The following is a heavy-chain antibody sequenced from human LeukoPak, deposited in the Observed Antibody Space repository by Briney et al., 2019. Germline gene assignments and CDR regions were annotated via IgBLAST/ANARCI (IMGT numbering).Heavy chain of an antibody. V-gene: IGHV4-4*02. CDR2: IYHSGST. Sequence: SGTLSLTCAVSGGSISSSHWWSWVRQPPGGGLEWIGEIYHSGSTNYNPSLKSRVTISVDKSKNQFSLKLSSVTAADTAVYYCARDDYDTSGYSKGHDYWGQGTLVTVSS. CDR3: ARDDYDTSGYSKGHDY. D-gene: IGHD3-22*01. J-gene: IGHJ4*02. CDR1: GGSISSSHW.